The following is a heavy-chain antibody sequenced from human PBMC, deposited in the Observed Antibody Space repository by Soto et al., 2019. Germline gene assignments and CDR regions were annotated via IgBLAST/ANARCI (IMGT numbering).Heavy chain of an antibody. J-gene: IGHJ5*02. CDR2: IYHRGST. D-gene: IGHD3-3*01. Sequence: QVQLQESGPGLVKPSQTLSLTCTVSGGSISSGDYYWSWIRQPPGKGLEWIGYIYHRGSTYYNPSLKSRVTISEDTSKNHFSLKLSSVTAADTAVYYCARRFLDWQGQTNWFDPWGQGTLVTVSS. CDR3: ARRFLDWQGQTNWFDP. CDR1: GGSISSGDYY. V-gene: IGHV4-30-4*01.